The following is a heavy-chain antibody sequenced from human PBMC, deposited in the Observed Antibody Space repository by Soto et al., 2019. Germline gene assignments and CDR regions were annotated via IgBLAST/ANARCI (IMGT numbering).Heavy chain of an antibody. CDR1: GFIFIDYD. J-gene: IGHJ5*02. Sequence: GGSLRLSCASSGFIFIDYDMHWVRRPTEKGLEWVAAIGTTGVAYYPGSVGGRFTISRDRAKNSLYLQLHGLRAGDTGVYYCGRGRRGWYSAIDPWGHGTPVTVSS. CDR3: GRGRRGWYSAIDP. D-gene: IGHD6-19*01. CDR2: IGTTGVA. V-gene: IGHV3-13*01.